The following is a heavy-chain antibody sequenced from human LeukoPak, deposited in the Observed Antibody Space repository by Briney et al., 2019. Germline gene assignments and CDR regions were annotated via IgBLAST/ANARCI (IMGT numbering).Heavy chain of an antibody. CDR1: GYSISSGYY. J-gene: IGHJ4*02. CDR2: IYTSGST. V-gene: IGHV4-38-2*02. Sequence: SETLSLTCTVSGYSISSGYYWGWIRQPPGKGLEWIGRIYTSGSTNYNPSLKSRVAISVDTSKNQFSLKLSSVTAADTAVYYCARERNSIVVVAAATRGRYFDYWGQGTLVTVSS. D-gene: IGHD2-15*01. CDR3: ARERNSIVVVAAATRGRYFDY.